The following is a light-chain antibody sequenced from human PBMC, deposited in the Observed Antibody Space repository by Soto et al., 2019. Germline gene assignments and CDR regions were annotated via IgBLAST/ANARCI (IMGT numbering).Light chain of an antibody. Sequence: EIVLTQSPGTLSLSPGEIATLSCRASQSVSSSYLAWYQQKPGQAPRLLIYGASSRVSGVPDRFSGSGSGKDFPLTFSRLEHEDFAVYYCRQYGSSAWTFGQGTKVEI. CDR3: RQYGSSAWT. J-gene: IGKJ1*01. V-gene: IGKV3-20*01. CDR1: QSVSSSY. CDR2: GAS.